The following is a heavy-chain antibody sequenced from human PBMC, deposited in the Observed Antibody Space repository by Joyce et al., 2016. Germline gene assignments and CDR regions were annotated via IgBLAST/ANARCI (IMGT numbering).Heavy chain of an antibody. J-gene: IGHJ4*02. CDR3: AREVSGWSKIDY. CDR2: IYYSGST. V-gene: IGHV4-39*07. Sequence: QLQLQESGPGLVKPSETLSLTCTVSGGSISSSSYYWGWIRQPPGTGLEWIGSIYYSGSTYYNPSLKSRVTISVDTSKNQFSLKLSSVTAADTAMYYCAREVSGWSKIDYWGQGTLVTVSA. D-gene: IGHD6-19*01. CDR1: GGSISSSSYY.